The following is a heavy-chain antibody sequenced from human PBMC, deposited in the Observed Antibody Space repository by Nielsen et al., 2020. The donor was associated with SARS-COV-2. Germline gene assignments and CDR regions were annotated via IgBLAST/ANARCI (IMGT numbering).Heavy chain of an antibody. Sequence: SETLSLTCTVSGYSISSGYYWGWIRQPPGKGLEWIGSIYHSGSTYYNPSLKSRVTISVDTSKNQLSLKLSSVTAADTAVYYCARFGYYNSSGYYFDFYYYYGMDVWGQVTTVTVSS. V-gene: IGHV4-38-2*02. D-gene: IGHD3-22*01. CDR3: ARFGYYNSSGYYFDFYYYYGMDV. CDR1: GYSISSGYY. J-gene: IGHJ6*02. CDR2: IYHSGST.